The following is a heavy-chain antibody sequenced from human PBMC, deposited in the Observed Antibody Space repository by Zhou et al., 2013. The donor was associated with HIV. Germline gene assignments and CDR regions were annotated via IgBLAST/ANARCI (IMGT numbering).Heavy chain of an antibody. CDR3: ARGPDYDYVWGSYRADY. V-gene: IGHV1-8*01. J-gene: IGHJ4*02. CDR2: MNPNSGNT. Sequence: QVQLVQSGAEVKKPGASVKVSCKASGYTFTSYDINWVRQATGQGLEWMGWMNPNSGNTGYAQKFQGRVTMTRNTSISTAYMELSSLRSEDTAVYYCARGPDYDYVWGSYRADYWGQGTLVTVSS. D-gene: IGHD3-16*02. CDR1: GYTFTSYD.